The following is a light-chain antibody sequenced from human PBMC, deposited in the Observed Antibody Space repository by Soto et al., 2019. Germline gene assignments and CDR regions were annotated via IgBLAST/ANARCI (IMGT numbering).Light chain of an antibody. CDR2: LGS. CDR1: QSLLHSNGYNY. Sequence: DIVMTQSPLSLPVTPGEPASISCRSSQSLLHSNGYNYLDWYLQKPGQSPHLLIYLGSNRASGVPDRFSGSGSGTDFTLKISRVEAEDVGVYYCMQALQTSGVFTFGPGTKVDVK. V-gene: IGKV2-28*01. CDR3: MQALQTSGVFT. J-gene: IGKJ3*01.